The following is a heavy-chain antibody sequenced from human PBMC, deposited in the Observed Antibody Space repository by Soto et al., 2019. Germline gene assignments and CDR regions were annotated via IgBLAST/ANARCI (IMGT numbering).Heavy chain of an antibody. CDR2: INHSGST. CDR3: ARVPPSLDAFDI. CDR1: GGSFSGYY. V-gene: IGHV4-34*01. Sequence: SETLSLTCAVYGGSFSGYYWSWIRQPPGKGLEWIGEINHSGSTNYNPSLKSRVTISVDKSKNQFSLKLSSVTAADTAVYYCARVPPSLDAFDIWGQGTMVTVSS. J-gene: IGHJ3*02.